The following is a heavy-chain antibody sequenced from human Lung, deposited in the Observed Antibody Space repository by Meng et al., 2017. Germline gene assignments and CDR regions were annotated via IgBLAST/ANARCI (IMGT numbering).Heavy chain of an antibody. Sequence: QVQLQQGGAGLLKPSETLSLTCVVSGGSFSDYYWSWIRQPPGKGLEWIGEINHSGSTNYNPSLGSRATISVDTSQNNLSLKLSSVTAADSAVYYCARGPTTMAHDFDYWGQGTLVTVSS. CDR2: INHSGST. CDR1: GGSFSDYY. D-gene: IGHD4-11*01. V-gene: IGHV4-34*01. J-gene: IGHJ4*02. CDR3: ARGPTTMAHDFDY.